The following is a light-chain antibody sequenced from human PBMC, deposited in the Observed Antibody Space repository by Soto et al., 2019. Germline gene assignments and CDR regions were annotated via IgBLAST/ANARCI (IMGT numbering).Light chain of an antibody. CDR1: QSVSSH. CDR2: AAS. Sequence: EIVLTQSPATLSLSPGERVTLSCRASQSVSSHLAWYQQKAGQAPRLLIYAASNRATGVPARFSGSGSGTDFSLTISSLEPEDFAVYYCQQRAHWPSITFGQGTRLGI. CDR3: QQRAHWPSIT. V-gene: IGKV3-11*01. J-gene: IGKJ5*01.